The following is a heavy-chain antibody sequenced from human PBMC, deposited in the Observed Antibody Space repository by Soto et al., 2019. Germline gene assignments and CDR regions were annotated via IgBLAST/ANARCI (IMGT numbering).Heavy chain of an antibody. Sequence: QVQLVESGGGVVQPGRSLRLSCAASGFTFSSYAMHWVRQAPGKGLEWVAVISYDGSNKYYADSVKGRFTISRDNSKNTLYLQMNSLRAEDTAVYYCARDIGGYGPFDYWGQGTLVTVSS. CDR3: ARDIGGYGPFDY. V-gene: IGHV3-30-3*01. CDR1: GFTFSSYA. D-gene: IGHD3-22*01. J-gene: IGHJ4*02. CDR2: ISYDGSNK.